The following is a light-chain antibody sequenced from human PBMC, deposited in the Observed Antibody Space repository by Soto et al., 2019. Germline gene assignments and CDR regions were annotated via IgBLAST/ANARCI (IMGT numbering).Light chain of an antibody. V-gene: IGKV1-5*03. CDR1: QSISRW. Sequence: DIQMTQSPSTLSASVGDRVTITCRASQSISRWLAWYPQKAGQAPKLLIYKASSLQSGIPSRFSGGGSGTEFALTISSLQPDDFATYYCQQYDSYSYTVGQGTKVDIK. CDR2: KAS. J-gene: IGKJ2*01. CDR3: QQYDSYSYT.